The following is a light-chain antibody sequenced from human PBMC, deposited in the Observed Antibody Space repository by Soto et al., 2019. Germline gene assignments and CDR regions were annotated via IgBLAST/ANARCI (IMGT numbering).Light chain of an antibody. V-gene: IGKV1-5*03. CDR1: QSISSW. J-gene: IGKJ1*01. CDR3: QQYSGSSPWT. Sequence: DIQMTQSPSTLSASVGDSVTITCRASQSISSWLAWYQQKPGTAPKLLIYKASNLESGVPSRFSGSGSGTEFTLTISSLQPDDFATYYYQQYSGSSPWTFGQGTRVEIK. CDR2: KAS.